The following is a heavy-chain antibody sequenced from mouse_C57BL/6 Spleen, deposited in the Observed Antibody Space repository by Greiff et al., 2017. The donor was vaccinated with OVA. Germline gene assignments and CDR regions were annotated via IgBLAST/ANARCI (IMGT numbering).Heavy chain of an antibody. D-gene: IGHD1-1*01. J-gene: IGHJ1*03. Sequence: QVQLQQPGAELVKPGASVKLSCKASGYTFTSYWMHWVKQRPGQGLEWIGMIHPNSGSTNYNEKFKSKATLTVDKSSSTAYMQLSSLTSEDSAVYYCARYPVTTVTHWYFDVWGTGTTVTVSS. V-gene: IGHV1-64*01. CDR2: IHPNSGST. CDR3: ARYPVTTVTHWYFDV. CDR1: GYTFTSYW.